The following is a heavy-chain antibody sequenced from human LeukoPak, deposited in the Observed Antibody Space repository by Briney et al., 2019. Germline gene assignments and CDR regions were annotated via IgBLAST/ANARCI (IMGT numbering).Heavy chain of an antibody. Sequence: ASVKVSCKASGYTFTSYGISWVRQAPGQGLEWMGWISAYNGNTNYAQKLQGRVTMTTDTSTSTAYMELRSLRSDDTAVYYCARGENSYGYYYYYMDVWGKGTTVTVSS. CDR1: GYTFTSYG. V-gene: IGHV1-18*01. CDR2: ISAYNGNT. D-gene: IGHD5-18*01. CDR3: ARGENSYGYYYYYMDV. J-gene: IGHJ6*03.